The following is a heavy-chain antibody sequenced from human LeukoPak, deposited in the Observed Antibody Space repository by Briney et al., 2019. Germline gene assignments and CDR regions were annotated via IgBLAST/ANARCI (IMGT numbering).Heavy chain of an antibody. Sequence: SGTLSLTCAVSGGSVSSSHWWSWVRQPPGKGLEWIGSIYYSGSTNNNPSLKSRVTISVDTSKNQFSLNLSSVTAVDTAVYYCARHGYSYGYRMFDYWGQGTLVTVSS. CDR2: IYYSGST. D-gene: IGHD5-18*01. J-gene: IGHJ4*02. V-gene: IGHV4-4*02. CDR1: GGSVSSSHW. CDR3: ARHGYSYGYRMFDY.